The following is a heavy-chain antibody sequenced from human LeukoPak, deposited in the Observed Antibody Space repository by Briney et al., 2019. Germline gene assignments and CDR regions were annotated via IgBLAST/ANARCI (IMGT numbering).Heavy chain of an antibody. Sequence: ASVKVSCKASGYTFTGYYMHRVRQAPGQGLEWMGWINPNSGGTNYAQKFQGRVTMTRDTSISTAYMELSRLRSDDTAVYYCARDGQYGSGSYYHSLFDYWGQGTLVTVSS. D-gene: IGHD3-10*01. J-gene: IGHJ4*02. CDR1: GYTFTGYY. CDR2: INPNSGGT. V-gene: IGHV1-2*02. CDR3: ARDGQYGSGSYYHSLFDY.